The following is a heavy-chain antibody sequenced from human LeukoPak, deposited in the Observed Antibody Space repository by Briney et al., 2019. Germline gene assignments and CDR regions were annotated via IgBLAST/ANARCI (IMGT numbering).Heavy chain of an antibody. CDR3: ARDQALYDIFTGYYSPFANPDH. J-gene: IGHJ1*01. Sequence: ASVKVSCKASGYTFTGYYMHWVRQAPGQGLEWMGWINPNSGGTNYAQKFQGRVTMTRDTSISTAYMELSRLRSDDTAVYYCARDQALYDIFTGYYSPFANPDHWGQGPLVTVSS. D-gene: IGHD3-9*01. CDR1: GYTFTGYY. CDR2: INPNSGGT. V-gene: IGHV1-2*02.